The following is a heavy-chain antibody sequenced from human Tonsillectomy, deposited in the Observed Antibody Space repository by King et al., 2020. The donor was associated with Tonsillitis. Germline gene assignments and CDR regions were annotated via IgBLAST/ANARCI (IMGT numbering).Heavy chain of an antibody. J-gene: IGHJ4*02. Sequence: VQLVESGGGLVQPGGSLRLSCAASGFTFNTFAMNWVRQTPGKGLEWVSVISGSTDITYYAASVRGRFTISRQNSKYILYLQMNSLRAEDTAVYYCAKARAGYTYAFDSWGQGTLVTVSS. CDR2: ISGSTDIT. CDR3: AKARAGYTYAFDS. V-gene: IGHV3-23*04. D-gene: IGHD3-16*01. CDR1: GFTFNTFA.